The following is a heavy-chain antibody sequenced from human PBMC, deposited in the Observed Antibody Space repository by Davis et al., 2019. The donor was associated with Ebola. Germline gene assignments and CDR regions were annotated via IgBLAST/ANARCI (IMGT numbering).Heavy chain of an antibody. CDR2: ISSSGSTI. J-gene: IGHJ5*02. V-gene: IGHV3-11*01. Sequence: LSLTCTVSGGSISSSSYYWGWIRQAPGKGLEWVSYISSSGSTIYYADSVKGRFTISRDNAKNSLYLQMNSLRAEDTAVYYCARAPHQYYYDSSGYYTANWFDPWGQGTLVTVSS. D-gene: IGHD3-22*01. CDR1: GGSISSSSYY. CDR3: ARAPHQYYYDSSGYYTANWFDP.